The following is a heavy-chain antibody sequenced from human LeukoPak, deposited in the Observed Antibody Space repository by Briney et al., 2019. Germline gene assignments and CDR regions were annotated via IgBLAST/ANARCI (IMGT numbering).Heavy chain of an antibody. Sequence: SETLSLTCAVYGGSFSGYYWSWIRQPPGKGLEWIWEINHSGSTNYNPSLKSRVTISVDTSKNQFSLKLSSVTAADTVVYYCARDGYARRSYYYYGMDVWGQGTTVTVSS. CDR3: ARDGYARRSYYYYGMDV. D-gene: IGHD5-12*01. CDR2: INHSGST. CDR1: GGSFSGYY. V-gene: IGHV4-34*01. J-gene: IGHJ6*02.